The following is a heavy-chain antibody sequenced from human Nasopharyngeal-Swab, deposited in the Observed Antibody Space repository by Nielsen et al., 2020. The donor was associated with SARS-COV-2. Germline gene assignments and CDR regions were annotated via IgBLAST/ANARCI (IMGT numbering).Heavy chain of an antibody. V-gene: IGHV4-34*01. CDR2: INHSGST. J-gene: IGHJ6*02. CDR3: ARGRCSSTSCRGCSGGSCYYGMDV. Sequence: SETLSLTYAVYGGSFSGYYWSWIRQPPGKGLEWIGEINHSGSTNYNPSLKSRVTISVDTSKNQFSLKLSSVTAADTAVYYCARGRCSSTSCRGCSGGSCYYGMDVWGQGTTVTVSS. CDR1: GGSFSGYY. D-gene: IGHD2-2*01.